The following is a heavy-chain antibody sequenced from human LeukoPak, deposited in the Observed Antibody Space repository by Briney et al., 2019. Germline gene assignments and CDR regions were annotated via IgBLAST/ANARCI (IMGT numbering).Heavy chain of an antibody. V-gene: IGHV3-48*01. CDR1: GFTFSSYS. J-gene: IGHJ3*01. CDR2: ISSSSSTI. D-gene: IGHD3-3*02. CDR3: ASSNLPDAFDF. Sequence: GGSLRLSCAASGFTFSSYSMNWVRQAPGKGLEWVSYISSSSSTIYYADSVKGRFTISRDNAKNSLYLQMNSLRAEDTAVYYCASSNLPDAFDFWGQGTMVTVSS.